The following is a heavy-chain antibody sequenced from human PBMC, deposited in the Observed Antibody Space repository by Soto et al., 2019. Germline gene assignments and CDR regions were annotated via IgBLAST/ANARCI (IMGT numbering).Heavy chain of an antibody. V-gene: IGHV1-2*04. CDR3: ARDRGGYCSGGNCYAY. D-gene: IGHD2-15*01. CDR2: INPNSGGT. Sequence: ASVKVSCKASGYTFTGYYMHWVRQAPGQGLEWMGWINPNSGGTNYAQKFQGWVTMTRDTSISTAYMELSRLRSDDTAVYYCARDRGGYCSGGNCYAYWGQGTLVIGSS. CDR1: GYTFTGYY. J-gene: IGHJ4*02.